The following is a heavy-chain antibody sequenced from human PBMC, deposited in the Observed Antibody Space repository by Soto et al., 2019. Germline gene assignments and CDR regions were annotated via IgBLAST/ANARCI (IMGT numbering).Heavy chain of an antibody. CDR2: IWYDGSNK. V-gene: IGHV3-33*01. J-gene: IGHJ3*01. Sequence: GGSLRLSCAASGFTFSSYGMHWVRQAPGKGLEWVAVIWYDGSNKYYADSVKGRFTISRDNSKNTLYLQMNSLRAEDTAVYYCAREQYCSGGSCYHLGAWGQGTMVTVSS. D-gene: IGHD2-15*01. CDR3: AREQYCSGGSCYHLGA. CDR1: GFTFSSYG.